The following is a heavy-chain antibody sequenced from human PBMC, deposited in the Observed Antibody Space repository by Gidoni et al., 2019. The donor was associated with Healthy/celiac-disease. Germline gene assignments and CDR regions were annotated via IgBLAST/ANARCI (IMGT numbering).Heavy chain of an antibody. V-gene: IGHV1-69*01. Sequence: QAQLVQSGAEVKKPWPSVKVSCKSSGGNFSSYAISWVRQAPGQGLEWMGGTLPSFGTANYPQKFQGRVTIPGDESTSTAYMELSSLRSEDTAVYYCARSDKGGYYYGMDVWGQGTTVTVSS. J-gene: IGHJ6*02. CDR1: GGNFSSYA. CDR2: TLPSFGTA. D-gene: IGHD2-15*01. CDR3: ARSDKGGYYYGMDV.